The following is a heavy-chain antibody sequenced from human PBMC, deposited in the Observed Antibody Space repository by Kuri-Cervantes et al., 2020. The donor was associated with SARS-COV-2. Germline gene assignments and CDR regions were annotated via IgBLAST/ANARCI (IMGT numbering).Heavy chain of an antibody. CDR3: ARGKDFWSGYYLDY. V-gene: IGHV3-30*01. CDR1: GFTFSSYS. J-gene: IGHJ4*02. Sequence: LSLTCAASGFTFSSYSMHWVRQAPGKGLEWVAVISYDGSNKYYADSVKGRFIISRDNSKNTLDLQMNSLRAADTAVYYCARGKDFWSGYYLDYWGQGTLVTVSS. CDR2: ISYDGSNK. D-gene: IGHD3-3*01.